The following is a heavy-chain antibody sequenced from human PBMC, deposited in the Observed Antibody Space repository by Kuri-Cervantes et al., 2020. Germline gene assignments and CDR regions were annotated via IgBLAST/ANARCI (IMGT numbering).Heavy chain of an antibody. CDR1: GFTFSSYD. J-gene: IGHJ4*02. CDR2: IGTAGDT. CDR3: ARRGYCSGGSCYGAYYFDY. D-gene: IGHD2-15*01. Sequence: GESLKISCAASGFTFSSYDMHWVRQATGKGLEWVSAIGTAGDTYYPGSVKGRFTISRENAKNSLYLQMNSLRAGDMAVYYCARRGYCSGGSCYGAYYFDYWGQGTLVTVSS. V-gene: IGHV3-13*01.